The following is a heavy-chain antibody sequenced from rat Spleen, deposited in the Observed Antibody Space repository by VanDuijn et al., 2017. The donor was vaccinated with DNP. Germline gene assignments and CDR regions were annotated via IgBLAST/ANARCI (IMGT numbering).Heavy chain of an antibody. J-gene: IGHJ2*01. CDR3: ARLLAGRSYYFDY. D-gene: IGHD2-7*01. Sequence: EVHLVESGGGLVQPGRSMKLSCAASRFTFSNYDMAWVRQAPTKGLEWVACMSPTTRSSYYRDSVKGRFTMSRDNAKSTLYLQMNSLRSEDTATYYCARLLAGRSYYFDYWGQGVMVTVSS. CDR2: MSPTTRSS. CDR1: RFTFSNYD. V-gene: IGHV5-25*01.